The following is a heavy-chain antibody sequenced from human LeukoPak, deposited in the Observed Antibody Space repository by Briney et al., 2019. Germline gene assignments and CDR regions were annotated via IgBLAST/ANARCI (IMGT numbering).Heavy chain of an antibody. CDR2: IYYSGST. CDR3: ARETKLMGYSSGLGFNY. D-gene: IGHD6-19*01. J-gene: IGHJ4*02. V-gene: IGHV4-39*07. CDR1: GGSISSSSYY. Sequence: PSETLSLTCTVSGGSISSSSYYWGWIRQPPGKGLEWIGSIYYSGSTYYNPSLKSRVTISVDTSKNQLSLNLTSVTAADTAVYYCARETKLMGYSSGLGFNYWGQGTLVTVSS.